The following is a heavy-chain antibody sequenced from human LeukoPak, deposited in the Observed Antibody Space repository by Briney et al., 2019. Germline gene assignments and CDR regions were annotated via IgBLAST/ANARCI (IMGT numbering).Heavy chain of an antibody. V-gene: IGHV3-48*03. J-gene: IGHJ6*03. Sequence: GGSLRLSCAASGFTFSSYEMNWVRQAPGKGLEWVSYISSSGSTIYYADSVEGRFTISRDNAKNSLYLQMNRLRAEDTAVYYCARTPGYYYYYMDVWGKGTTVTVSS. CDR2: ISSSGSTI. CDR3: ARTPGYYYYYMDV. CDR1: GFTFSSYE.